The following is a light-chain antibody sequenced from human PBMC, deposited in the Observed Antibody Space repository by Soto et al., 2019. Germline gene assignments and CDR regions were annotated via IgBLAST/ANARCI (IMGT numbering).Light chain of an antibody. J-gene: IGLJ3*02. CDR3: SSYTTSSTAVV. CDR1: SSDVGGYDD. V-gene: IGLV2-14*01. Sequence: QSALTQPASVSGSLGQSITISCTGSSSDVGGYDDVSWYQQHPGKAPKLMIYEVNNRPSGVSNRFSGSKSGNTASLTISGLQAEDEADYYCSSYTTSSTAVVFGGGTKLTVL. CDR2: EVN.